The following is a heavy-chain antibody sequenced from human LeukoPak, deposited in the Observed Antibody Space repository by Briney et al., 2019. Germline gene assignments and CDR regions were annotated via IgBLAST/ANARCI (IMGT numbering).Heavy chain of an antibody. CDR3: ARLSDLITFGEDAFDI. CDR1: GYSFTSYW. CDR2: IYPGDSDT. Sequence: GESLKISCKGSGYSFTSYWIGWVRQMPGKGPEWMGIIYPGDSDTRYSPSFQGQVTISVDKSISTAYLQWSSLKASDTAMYYCARLSDLITFGEDAFDIWGQGTMVTVSS. V-gene: IGHV5-51*01. D-gene: IGHD3-16*01. J-gene: IGHJ3*02.